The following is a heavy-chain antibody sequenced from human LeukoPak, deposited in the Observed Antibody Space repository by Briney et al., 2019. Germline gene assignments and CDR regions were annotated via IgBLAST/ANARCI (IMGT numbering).Heavy chain of an antibody. D-gene: IGHD1-26*01. CDR2: IRNKANSYTT. CDR3: TRLVGAND. CDR1: GFTFSDRA. J-gene: IGHJ4*02. Sequence: GGSLRLSCAASGFTFSDRAMDWVRQAPGKGLEWVGRIRNKANSYTTEYAASVQGRFTVSRDDSKNSLYLQMNSMKTEDTAVYYCTRLVGANDWGQGTLVTVSS. V-gene: IGHV3-72*01.